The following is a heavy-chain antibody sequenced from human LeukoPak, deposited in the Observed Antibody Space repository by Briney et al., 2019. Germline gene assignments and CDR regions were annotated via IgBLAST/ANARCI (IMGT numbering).Heavy chain of an antibody. CDR3: ARGPTNGQAFDY. V-gene: IGHV3-23*01. CDR2: ISGDGDHS. D-gene: IGHD2-8*01. Sequence: PGGSLRLSRTVSGFTFNNYAMAWVRQAPGKGLEWVALISGDGDHSYYADSVQGRFTISRDNAKNSVYLQMDSLRAEDTAVYYCARGPTNGQAFDYWGQGTLVSVSS. J-gene: IGHJ4*02. CDR1: GFTFNNYA.